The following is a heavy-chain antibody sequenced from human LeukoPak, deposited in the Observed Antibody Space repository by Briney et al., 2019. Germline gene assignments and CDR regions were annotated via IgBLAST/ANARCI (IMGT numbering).Heavy chain of an antibody. D-gene: IGHD4-17*01. CDR1: GGSFSGYY. V-gene: IGHV4-34*01. J-gene: IGHJ4*02. CDR3: ARGLKWDYVETRLWNY. CDR2: IYHSGST. Sequence: SETLSLTCAVYGGSFSGYYWSWIRQPPGKGLEWIGEIYHSGSTNYNPSLKSRVTISADTSKNQFSLRLSSVTAADTAVYYCARGLKWDYVETRLWNYWGQGTLVTVSS.